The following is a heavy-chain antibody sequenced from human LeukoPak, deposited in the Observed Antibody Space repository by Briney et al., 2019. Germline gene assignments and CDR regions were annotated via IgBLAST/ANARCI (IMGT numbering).Heavy chain of an antibody. CDR2: ITGDGSTP. J-gene: IGHJ4*02. V-gene: IGHV3-64*01. CDR3: ARVGFSGYDC. D-gene: IGHD5-12*01. CDR1: GFVFSNYA. Sequence: GGSLRLSCATSGFVFSNYAMNWVRQAPGKVLEYVSAITGDGSTPYYANSVKGRFTIYRDNSRNTLYLQMGSVRSEEMAVYYCARVGFSGYDCWGQGTLVSVSS.